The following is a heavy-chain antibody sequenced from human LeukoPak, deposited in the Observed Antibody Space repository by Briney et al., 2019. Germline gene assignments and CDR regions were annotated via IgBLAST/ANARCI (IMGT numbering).Heavy chain of an antibody. CDR2: FVPEDGES. V-gene: IGHV1-24*01. D-gene: IGHD5-24*01. Sequence: ASVKLSCKVSGYTLTELSMHWVRQAPGKGLEWMGGFVPEDGESINAQEYAKKFQGRVTMTEDTSTGTAYMDLRSLRSEDTAVYYSATDYGHGFLVFDVWGQGTQVTVSS. CDR3: ATDYGHGFLVFDV. J-gene: IGHJ3*01. CDR1: GYTLTELS.